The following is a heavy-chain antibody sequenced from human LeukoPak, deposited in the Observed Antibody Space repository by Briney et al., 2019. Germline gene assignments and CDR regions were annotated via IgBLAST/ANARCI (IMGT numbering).Heavy chain of an antibody. CDR1: GFTFSSYS. J-gene: IGHJ4*02. CDR2: ISSSSSNI. Sequence: GGSLRLSCAASGFTFSSYSMNWVRQAPGKGLEWVSYISSSSSNIEYADSVKGRFTISRDNAKNSLYLQMNSLRAEDTAVYYCARTDGIRLGELSRAPVDYWGQGTLVTVSS. D-gene: IGHD3-16*02. V-gene: IGHV3-48*04. CDR3: ARTDGIRLGELSRAPVDY.